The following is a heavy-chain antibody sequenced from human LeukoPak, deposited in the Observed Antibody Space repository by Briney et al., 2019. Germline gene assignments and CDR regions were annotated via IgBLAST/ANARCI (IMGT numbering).Heavy chain of an antibody. V-gene: IGHV1-69*13. J-gene: IGHJ6*02. Sequence: GASVKVSCKASGGSFNHFADNWVRQAPGQGLEWMGGIIPIYETTNYAQKSQGRVTITADGFTSSAYMELSSLRSEDTAVYYCVRGLYSHGSGNSLSVSDYGTDVWGQGTTVTVSS. CDR3: VRGLYSHGSGNSLSVSDYGTDV. CDR2: IIPIYETT. CDR1: GGSFNHFA. D-gene: IGHD3-10*01.